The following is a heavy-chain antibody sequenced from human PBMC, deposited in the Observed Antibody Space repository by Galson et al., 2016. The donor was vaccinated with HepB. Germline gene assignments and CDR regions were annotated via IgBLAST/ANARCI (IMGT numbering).Heavy chain of an antibody. CDR2: ISYDGSNE. J-gene: IGHJ6*02. CDR3: AKDGLFSGMDV. Sequence: SLRLSCAASGFTFSSYGMHWVRQAPGKGLEWLAVISYDGSNEYYADFVKGRFTISRDNSKNTVYLQMSSLRAEDTAVYYCAKDGLFSGMDVWGQGTTVTVSS. V-gene: IGHV3-30*18. D-gene: IGHD2-21*01. CDR1: GFTFSSYG.